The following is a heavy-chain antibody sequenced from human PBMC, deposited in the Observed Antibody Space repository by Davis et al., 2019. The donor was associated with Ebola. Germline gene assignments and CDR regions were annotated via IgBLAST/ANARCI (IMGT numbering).Heavy chain of an antibody. CDR3: AKRGSSGYYFDY. CDR2: ISGSGGST. CDR1: GFTSSSYA. J-gene: IGHJ4*02. Sequence: PAGSLRLSCAASGFTSSSYAMSWVRQAPGKGLESVSAISGSGGSTYYADSVKGRFTISRDNSKNTLYLQMNSLRAEDTAVYYCAKRGSSGYYFDYWGQGTLVTVSS. V-gene: IGHV3-23*01. D-gene: IGHD3-22*01.